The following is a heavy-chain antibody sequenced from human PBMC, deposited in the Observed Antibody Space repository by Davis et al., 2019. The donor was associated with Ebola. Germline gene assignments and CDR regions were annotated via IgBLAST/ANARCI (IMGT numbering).Heavy chain of an antibody. J-gene: IGHJ6*02. CDR1: GFTFSSYG. CDR2: ISYDGSNK. V-gene: IGHV3-30*03. D-gene: IGHD3-3*01. Sequence: GGSLRLSCAASGFTFSSYGMHWVRQAPGKGLEWVAVISYDGSNKYYADSVKGRFTISRDNAKNSLYLQMNSLRAEDTAVYYCARDRSRFYVWGQGTTVTVSS. CDR3: ARDRSRFYV.